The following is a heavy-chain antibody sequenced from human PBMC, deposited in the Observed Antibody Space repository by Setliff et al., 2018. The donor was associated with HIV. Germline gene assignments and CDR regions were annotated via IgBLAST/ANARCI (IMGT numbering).Heavy chain of an antibody. CDR3: VRYIGAAAGYIDH. D-gene: IGHD6-25*01. J-gene: IGHJ4*02. Sequence: GESLKISCTGSGYSFTSYWIGWVRQMPGKGLEWVGFIYSGDSDSRYSPSFRGQVTISADKSTTTAYLDWASLKASDTAMYYCVRYIGAAAGYIDHWGQGTLVTVSS. V-gene: IGHV5-51*01. CDR1: GYSFTSYW. CDR2: IYSGDSDS.